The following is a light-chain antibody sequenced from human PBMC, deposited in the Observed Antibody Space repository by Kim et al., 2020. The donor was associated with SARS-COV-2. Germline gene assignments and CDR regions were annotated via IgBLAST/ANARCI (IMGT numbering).Light chain of an antibody. CDR3: QQRGA. CDR2: DTS. V-gene: IGKV3-11*02. Sequence: PATLSLSPGERATLSCRATPALSAYIAWYQQKPGQPPRLLIYDTSRRAPGVPARVSGSGSGRDSTLTINNLEPEDFAVYYCQQRGAIGQGTKLEI. CDR1: PALSAY. J-gene: IGKJ2*01.